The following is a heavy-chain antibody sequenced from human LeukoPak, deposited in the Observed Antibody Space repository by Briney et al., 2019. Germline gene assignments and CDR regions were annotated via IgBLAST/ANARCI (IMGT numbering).Heavy chain of an antibody. V-gene: IGHV3-30-3*01. CDR1: GFTFSSYA. CDR2: MSYDGSNK. J-gene: IGHJ5*02. D-gene: IGHD3-3*01. Sequence: GGSLRLSCAASGFTFSSYAMHWVRQAPGKGLEWVAVMSYDGSNKYYADSVKGRFTISRDNSKNTLYLQMNSLRAEDTAVYYCARGAFTITIFGVVTEGGNWFDPWGQGTLVTVSS. CDR3: ARGAFTITIFGVVTEGGNWFDP.